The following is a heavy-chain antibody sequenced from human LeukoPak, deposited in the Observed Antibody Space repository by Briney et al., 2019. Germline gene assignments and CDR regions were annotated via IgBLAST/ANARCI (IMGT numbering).Heavy chain of an antibody. CDR2: INHSGST. CDR3: ARRGSGNRNFDY. Sequence: SETLSLTCAVSGESFSGYYWTWIRQPPGEGLQWIGEINHSGSTYYNPSLKSRVTISVDTSKNQFSLKLSSVTAADTAVYYCARRGSGNRNFDYWGQGTLVTVSS. J-gene: IGHJ4*02. D-gene: IGHD3-10*01. V-gene: IGHV4-34*01. CDR1: GESFSGYY.